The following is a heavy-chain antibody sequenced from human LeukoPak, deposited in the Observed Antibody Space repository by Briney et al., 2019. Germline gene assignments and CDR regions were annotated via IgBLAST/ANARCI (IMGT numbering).Heavy chain of an antibody. J-gene: IGHJ4*02. CDR1: GFTFSSYA. V-gene: IGHV3-23*01. CDR3: AKDPTYYYDSTGGLLY. CDR2: ISGSGGST. D-gene: IGHD3-22*01. Sequence: PGGSLRLSCAASGFTFSSYAMSWVRQAPGKGLEWVSAISGSGGSTYYADPVKGRFTISRDNSKNTLYLQMNSLRAEDTAVYYCAKDPTYYYDSTGGLLYWGQGTLVTVSS.